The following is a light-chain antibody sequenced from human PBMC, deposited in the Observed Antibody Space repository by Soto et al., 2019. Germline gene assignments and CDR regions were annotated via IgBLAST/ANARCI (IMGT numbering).Light chain of an antibody. J-gene: IGLJ1*01. CDR1: SSNIGGNT. V-gene: IGLV1-44*01. CDR2: SNN. CDR3: AAWDDSLDGLYV. Sequence: QSVLTQPPSASGTPGQRVTISCSGGSSNIGGNTVNWYRQVPGTAPKLLIYSNNQRTSGVPDRLSGSKSGTSASLAISGLQSEDEADYYCAAWDDSLDGLYVFGTGTKLTVL.